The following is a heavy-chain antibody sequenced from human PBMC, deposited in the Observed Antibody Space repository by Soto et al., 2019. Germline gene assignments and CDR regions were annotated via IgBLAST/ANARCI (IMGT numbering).Heavy chain of an antibody. D-gene: IGHD2-2*01. CDR3: ARQDSNSWYAFDS. CDR1: GYSFSNYW. Sequence: PGESLKISCMGSGYSFSNYWIAWVRQIPGKGLEWMGIIYPGDSDTRYSPSFQGQVTISADKSISTAYLQRSSLKASDTAIYYCARQDSNSWYAFDSWGQGTMVTVSS. CDR2: IYPGDSDT. J-gene: IGHJ3*02. V-gene: IGHV5-51*01.